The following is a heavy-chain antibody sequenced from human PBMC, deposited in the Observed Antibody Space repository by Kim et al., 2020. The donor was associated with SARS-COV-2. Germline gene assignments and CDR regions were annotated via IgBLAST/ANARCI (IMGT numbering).Heavy chain of an antibody. V-gene: IGHV3-33*06. Sequence: YADSVKGRFTISRDNSKSTLYLQMNSLRAEDTAVYYCAKDSSGWGLIDYWGQGILVTVSS. J-gene: IGHJ4*02. D-gene: IGHD6-19*01. CDR3: AKDSSGWGLIDY.